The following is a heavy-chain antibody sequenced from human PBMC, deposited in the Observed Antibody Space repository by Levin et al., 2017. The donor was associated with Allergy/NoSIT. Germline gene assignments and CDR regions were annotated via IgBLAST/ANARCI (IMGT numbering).Heavy chain of an antibody. Sequence: SETLSLTCTVSGGSVSSKTDYWGWIRQPPGKGLQWVGSIYFSETYYNPSLNSRVTISVDTSKNQFSLNLMSVSATDTAMYYCAILRAQQPGHNWGCDSWGQGALVTVSS. CDR1: GGSVSSKTDY. CDR3: AILRAQQPGHNWGCDS. D-gene: IGHD1-1*01. CDR2: IYFSET. J-gene: IGHJ4*02. V-gene: IGHV4-39*01.